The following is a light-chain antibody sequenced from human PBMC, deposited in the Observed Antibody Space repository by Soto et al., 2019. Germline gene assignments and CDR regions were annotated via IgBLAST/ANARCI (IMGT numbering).Light chain of an antibody. V-gene: IGLV1-51*02. CDR1: SSNIGSDY. Sequence: QSVLTQPPSVSAAPGQKVTISCSGSSSNIGSDYVSWYQQLPGTAPKLLIYENNKRPSWIPDRFSGSKSGTSATLGITGLQTGDEADYYCAAWDKSLSGGVFGGGTKLTVL. CDR3: AAWDKSLSGGV. CDR2: ENN. J-gene: IGLJ2*01.